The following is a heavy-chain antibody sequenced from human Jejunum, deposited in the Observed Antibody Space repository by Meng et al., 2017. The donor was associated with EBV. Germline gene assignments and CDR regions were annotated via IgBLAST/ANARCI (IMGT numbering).Heavy chain of an antibody. CDR1: GDSVSSNTAT. CDR2: TYYRSKWYN. CDR3: ARRLQTDGFDW. J-gene: IGHJ4*02. Sequence: QVQLQQSGPGLVKPSQPPSLPCAISGDSVSSNTATWEWIRQSPSRGLEWLGRTYYRSKWYNHYAVSVKSRITVNPDTSKNQFSLQLNSVTPEDTAVYYCARRLQTDGFDWWGQGTLVTVSS. D-gene: IGHD5-18*01. V-gene: IGHV6-1*01.